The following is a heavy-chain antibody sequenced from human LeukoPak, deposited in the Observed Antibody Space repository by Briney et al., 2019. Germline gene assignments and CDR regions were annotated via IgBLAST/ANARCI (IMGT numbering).Heavy chain of an antibody. D-gene: IGHD2-2*01. J-gene: IGHJ2*01. CDR2: LSSSGGAT. CDR3: AKKRVITTPAAIDWYFDL. V-gene: IGHV3-23*01. Sequence: PGGSPRLSCVASGFTFSNYAMSWVRQAPGKGLEWVSILSSSGGATYYADSVEGRFTISRDNSKNTLYLQMNSLRAEDTAVYYCAKKRVITTPAAIDWYFDLWGRGTLLTVSS. CDR1: GFTFSNYA.